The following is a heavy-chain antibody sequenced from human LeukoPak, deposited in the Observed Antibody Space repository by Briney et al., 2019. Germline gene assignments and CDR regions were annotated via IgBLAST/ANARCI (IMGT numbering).Heavy chain of an antibody. CDR1: GYSFTGYW. D-gene: IGHD2-15*01. CDR2: LYAGDSDT. CDR3: ARQVVMVIGATLESSARAFDV. V-gene: IGHV5-51*01. Sequence: GESLKSSCKGSGYSFTGYWIGWVRQMPGKGLEWMGTLYAGDSDTTYSPSLKGQVTISADKSISTAYLQWSSLKASDTAMYYCARQVVMVIGATLESSARAFDVWGQGKMVTVSS. J-gene: IGHJ3*01.